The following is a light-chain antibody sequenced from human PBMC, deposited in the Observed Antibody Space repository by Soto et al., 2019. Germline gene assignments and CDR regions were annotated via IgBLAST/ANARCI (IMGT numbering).Light chain of an antibody. J-gene: IGKJ1*01. CDR1: QSISNW. Sequence: DIQMTQSASSLSASIGDRVTITCGASQSISNWLAWYQQKPGTAPKVLIYHASNLQSGVPSRFSGSGSGTEFNLTISSLQTDDFAVYDCQQYGSSPWTFGQGTKVDIK. V-gene: IGKV1-5*01. CDR3: QQYGSSPWT. CDR2: HAS.